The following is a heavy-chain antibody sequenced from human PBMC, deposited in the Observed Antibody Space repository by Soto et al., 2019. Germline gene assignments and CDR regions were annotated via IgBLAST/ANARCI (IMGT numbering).Heavy chain of an antibody. D-gene: IGHD3-10*01. CDR1: GYTFTSYG. Sequence: ASVKVSCKASGYTFTSYGISWVRQAPGQGLEWMGWISAYNGNTNYAQKLQGRVTMTTDTSTSTAYMELRSLRSDDTAVYYCARDQLGELLASGSHIDYWGQGTLVTVSS. J-gene: IGHJ4*02. CDR3: ARDQLGELLASGSHIDY. V-gene: IGHV1-18*04. CDR2: ISAYNGNT.